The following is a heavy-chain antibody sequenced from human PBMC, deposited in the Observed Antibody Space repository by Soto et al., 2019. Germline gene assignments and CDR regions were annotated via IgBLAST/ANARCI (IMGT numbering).Heavy chain of an antibody. CDR2: ISANNGNT. V-gene: IGHV1-18*01. Sequence: VKVSCKASGYTFTSYGINWVRQAPGQGLEWMGWISANNGNTNYAQKFQGRVTMTTDTSTSTAYMELRSLRSDDTAVYYCARDHFTIYSSLAYWGQGTLVTVSS. CDR3: ARDHFTIYSSLAY. D-gene: IGHD6-19*01. J-gene: IGHJ4*02. CDR1: GYTFTSYG.